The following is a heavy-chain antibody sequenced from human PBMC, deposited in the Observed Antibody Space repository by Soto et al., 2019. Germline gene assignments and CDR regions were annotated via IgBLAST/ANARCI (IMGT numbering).Heavy chain of an antibody. D-gene: IGHD1-1*01. CDR1: GFTLADYA. Sequence: EVPLVESGGGLVQPGRSLRLSWAASGFTLADYAMHWVRQAPGKGPEWVSGISWNSGIIAYADSVKGRFTISRDNAKNSPYRQMYSLGGDDTALYFCAKDRDPGETTDGGEYFDYWGQGTLVTVSS. CDR3: AKDRDPGETTDGGEYFDY. J-gene: IGHJ4*02. V-gene: IGHV3-9*01. CDR2: ISWNSGII.